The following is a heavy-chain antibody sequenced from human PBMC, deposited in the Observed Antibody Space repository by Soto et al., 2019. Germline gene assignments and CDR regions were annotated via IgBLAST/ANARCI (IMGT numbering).Heavy chain of an antibody. CDR2: IKGDGSEK. CDR3: APRKVGSFNKAAFEI. CDR1: GFTFSDFW. V-gene: IGHV3-7*01. Sequence: QPGGSLRLSCEASGFTFSDFWMSWVRQAPGKGLEWVANIKGDGSEKRYVDSVRGRFTISRDNAKNSVYLQMNSLRADDTALYYCAPRKVGSFNKAAFEIWGQGTMVTVSS. J-gene: IGHJ3*02. D-gene: IGHD6-13*01.